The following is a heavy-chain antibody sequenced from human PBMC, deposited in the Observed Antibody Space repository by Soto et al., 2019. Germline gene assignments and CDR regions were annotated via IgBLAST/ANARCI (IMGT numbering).Heavy chain of an antibody. CDR2: IYYSGST. J-gene: IGHJ3*02. V-gene: IGHV4-39*01. D-gene: IGHD5-18*01. Sequence: QLQLQESGPGLVKPSETLSLTCVVSGGSISSSSYYWGWIRQPPGKGLEWIGSIYYSGSTYFNPSLKSRVTILVDTSMNQFSLKLSSVTAADTAVYYCATTIGYSYKMGAFDIWGQGTMVTVSS. CDR1: GGSISSSSYY. CDR3: ATTIGYSYKMGAFDI.